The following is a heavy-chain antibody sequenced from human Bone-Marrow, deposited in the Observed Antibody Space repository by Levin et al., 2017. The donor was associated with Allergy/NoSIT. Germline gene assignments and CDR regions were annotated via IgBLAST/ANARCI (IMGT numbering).Heavy chain of an antibody. CDR2: IYPGDSDT. D-gene: IGHD3-16*01. CDR3: AKVLTGHLAFDT. V-gene: IGHV5-51*01. J-gene: IGHJ3*02. Sequence: GESLKISCQGSGYTFATDFIAWVRQMPGKGLESMGLIYPGDSDTRYSPSFKGQVTISADKSISTAYLQWSSLKTSDTATYYCAKVLTGHLAFDTWGQGTTVTVFS. CDR1: GYTFATDF.